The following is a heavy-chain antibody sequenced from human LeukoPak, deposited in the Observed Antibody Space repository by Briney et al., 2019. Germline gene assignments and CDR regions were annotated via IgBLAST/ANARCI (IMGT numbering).Heavy chain of an antibody. J-gene: IGHJ4*02. CDR2: INTDNSNT. CDR1: GYTFISKG. Sequence: GASVRVSCKASGYTFISKGIHWVRQAPGQRLEWMAWINTDNSNTKRSQTLLGRVTITRDTSATTAYMDLSSLRFEDTAVYYCARSTGPGGYFDFWGQGTLVTVSS. CDR3: ARSTGPGGYFDF. V-gene: IGHV1-3*04. D-gene: IGHD3-16*01.